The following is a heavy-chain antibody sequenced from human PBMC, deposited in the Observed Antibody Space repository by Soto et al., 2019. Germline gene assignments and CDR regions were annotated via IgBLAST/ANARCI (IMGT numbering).Heavy chain of an antibody. CDR2: ISPYNGNT. CDR3: ANHGDNYYYYVMDV. D-gene: IGHD4-17*01. CDR1: GFTFTDYG. Sequence: QVHLVQSGAEVKKPGASVKVSCKASGFTFTDYGFTWVRQAPGQGLEWMGRISPYNGNTNYAQNVQGRVTMTTDTSTSTVYMELRSLRSDDTAVYYCANHGDNYYYYVMDVWGQGTAVTVSS. V-gene: IGHV1-18*04. J-gene: IGHJ6*02.